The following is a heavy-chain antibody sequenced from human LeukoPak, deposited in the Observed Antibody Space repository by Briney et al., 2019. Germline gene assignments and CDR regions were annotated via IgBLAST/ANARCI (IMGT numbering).Heavy chain of an antibody. V-gene: IGHV3-74*01. J-gene: IGHJ4*02. D-gene: IGHD3-16*01. CDR1: GFTFSSYY. CDR3: VRLGGLDPFDH. CDR2: INSDGRST. Sequence: GGSLRLSCAASGFTFSSYYIHWVRQVPGKGLVWVSRINSDGRSTTYADSVKGRFTISRDNAKNTLSLQMNSLRAEDTAVYYCVRLGGLDPFDHWGQGMLVTVSS.